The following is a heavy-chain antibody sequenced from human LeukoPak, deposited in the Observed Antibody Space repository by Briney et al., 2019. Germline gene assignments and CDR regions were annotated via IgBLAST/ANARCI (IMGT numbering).Heavy chain of an antibody. CDR2: ISGSDGRL. D-gene: IGHD1-14*01. CDR1: GFTFSSYA. CDR3: AKESPCRAPTRTYYFDF. J-gene: IGHJ4*02. V-gene: IGHV3-23*01. Sequence: GGSLRLSCAASGFTFSSYAMSWVRQAPGKGLEWVSAISGSDGRLFYADSVKGRFTISRDNFKNTLHLQMNSLRADDTAVYYCAKESPCRAPTRTYYFDFWGQGTLVTVSS.